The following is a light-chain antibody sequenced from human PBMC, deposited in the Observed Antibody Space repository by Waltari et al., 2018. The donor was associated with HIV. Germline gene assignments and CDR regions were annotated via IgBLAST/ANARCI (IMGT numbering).Light chain of an antibody. CDR1: QSISPW. CDR3: QQYNSFST. Sequence: DIQMTQSPSTLSAYVGDRITITCRASQSISPWLAWYQQKPGKAPKLLMYKTTTLESGVPSRFSGSGSGAEFTLTISSLQPDDFATYYCQQYNSFSTFGQGTKVEIK. V-gene: IGKV1-5*03. J-gene: IGKJ1*01. CDR2: KTT.